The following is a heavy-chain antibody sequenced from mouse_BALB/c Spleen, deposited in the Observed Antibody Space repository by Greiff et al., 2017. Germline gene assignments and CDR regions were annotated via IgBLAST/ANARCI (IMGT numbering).Heavy chain of an antibody. CDR1: GFTFSSYG. Sequence: EVKLVESGGDLVKPGGSLKLSCAASGFTFSSYGMSWVRQTPDKRLEWVATISRGGSYTYYPDSVKGRFTISRDNAKNTLYLQMSSLKSEDTAMYYCARHPYDYGAMDYWGQGTSVTVSS. J-gene: IGHJ4*01. V-gene: IGHV5-6*01. CDR3: ARHPYDYGAMDY. D-gene: IGHD2-10*02. CDR2: ISRGGSYT.